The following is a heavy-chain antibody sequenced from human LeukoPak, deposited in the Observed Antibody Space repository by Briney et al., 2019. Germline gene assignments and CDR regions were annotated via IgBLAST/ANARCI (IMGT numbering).Heavy chain of an antibody. D-gene: IGHD3-9*01. J-gene: IGHJ4*02. V-gene: IGHV3-23*01. CDR1: GFTFSTYG. CDR3: AEDGIRYFDWSLFDY. CDR2: ISGSGGST. Sequence: GGSLRLSCAASGFTFSTYGMSLVRQAPGKGLALVSAISGSGGSTYYADSVKGRFTISRDNSKNTLYLQMNSLRAEDTAVYYRAEDGIRYFDWSLFDYWGQGTLVTVSS.